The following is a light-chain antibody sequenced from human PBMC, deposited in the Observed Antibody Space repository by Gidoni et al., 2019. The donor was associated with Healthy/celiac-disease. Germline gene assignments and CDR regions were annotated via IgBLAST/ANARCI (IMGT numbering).Light chain of an antibody. V-gene: IGLV1-44*01. CDR3: AAWDDSLNAYV. CDR2: RNN. Sequence: QSVLTQPPSASGTPGQRVTISCSGSSSNIGSNNVNWYQQLPGTAPKLLIYRNNQRPSGVPDRFSGSKSGTSASLAISGLQSEDEADYYCAAWDDSLNAYVFGTGTKVTVL. CDR1: SSNIGSNN. J-gene: IGLJ1*01.